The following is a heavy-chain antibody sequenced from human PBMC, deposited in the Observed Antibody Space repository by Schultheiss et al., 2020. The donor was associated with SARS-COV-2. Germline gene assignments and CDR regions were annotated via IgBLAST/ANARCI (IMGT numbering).Heavy chain of an antibody. V-gene: IGHV4-34*01. D-gene: IGHD2-2*01. CDR1: GGSFSGYY. CDR3: ARGQRYCSSTSCYPYFDY. Sequence: SETLSLTCAVYGGSFSGYYWSWIRQPPGKGLEWIGEINHSGSTYYNPSLKSRVTISVDTSKNQFSLKLSSVTAADTAVYYCARGQRYCSSTSCYPYFDYWGQGTLVTVSS. CDR2: INHSGST. J-gene: IGHJ4*02.